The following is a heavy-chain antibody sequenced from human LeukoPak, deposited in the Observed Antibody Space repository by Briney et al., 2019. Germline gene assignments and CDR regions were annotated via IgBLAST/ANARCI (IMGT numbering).Heavy chain of an antibody. CDR1: GFTFSSYS. D-gene: IGHD1-7*01. CDR3: ARDEITGTADAFDI. Sequence: GGSLRLSCAASGFTFSSYSMNWVRQAPGKGLEWVANIKQDGSEKYYVDSVKGRFTISRDNAKNSLYLQMNSLRAEDTAVYYCARDEITGTADAFDIWGQGTMVTVSS. V-gene: IGHV3-7*01. CDR2: IKQDGSEK. J-gene: IGHJ3*02.